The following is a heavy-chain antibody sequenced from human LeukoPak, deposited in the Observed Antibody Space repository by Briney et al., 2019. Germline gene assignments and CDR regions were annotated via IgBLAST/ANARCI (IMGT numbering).Heavy chain of an antibody. D-gene: IGHD3-22*01. CDR2: IYYSGST. CDR3: ARGSGYYYYFDY. Sequence: SETLSLTCTVSGYSISSGYYWGWISQPPGKGLEWIGSIYYSGSTYYNPSLKSRVTISVDTSKNQFSLKLSSVTAADTAVYYCARGSGYYYYFDYWGQGTLVTVSS. CDR1: GYSISSGYY. V-gene: IGHV4-38-2*02. J-gene: IGHJ4*02.